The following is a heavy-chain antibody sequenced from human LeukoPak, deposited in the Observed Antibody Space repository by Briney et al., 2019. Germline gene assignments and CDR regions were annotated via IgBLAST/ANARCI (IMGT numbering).Heavy chain of an antibody. J-gene: IGHJ4*02. CDR3: AKGVGVRGIIPQTLDY. V-gene: IGHV3-23*01. Sequence: HPGGSLRLSCGASGFAFSNYAMTWVRQAPGKGLEWVSTSSGNGDSTYYGDSVKGRFTISRDNVKNTLHLQMSSLRAEDTAIYYCAKGVGVRGIIPQTLDYWGQGTLVLVSS. CDR2: SSGNGDST. D-gene: IGHD3-10*01. CDR1: GFAFSNYA.